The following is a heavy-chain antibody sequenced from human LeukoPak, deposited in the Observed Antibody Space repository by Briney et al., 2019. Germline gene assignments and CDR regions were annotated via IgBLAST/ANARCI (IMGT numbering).Heavy chain of an antibody. V-gene: IGHV3-21*01. D-gene: IGHD4-17*01. CDR1: GFTSSTYD. CDR2: IGTRTTDT. CDR3: ARVYGDYEAHWYFDL. J-gene: IGHJ2*01. Sequence: GGSLRLSCAASGFTSSTYDMHWVRQAPGKGLEWVSYIGTRTTDTYFADSVRGRFTISRDNAKNSLYLQMNSLRAEDTAVYYCARVYGDYEAHWYFDLWGRGTLVTVSS.